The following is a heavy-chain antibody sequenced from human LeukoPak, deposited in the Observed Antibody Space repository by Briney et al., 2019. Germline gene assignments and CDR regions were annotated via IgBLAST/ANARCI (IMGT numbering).Heavy chain of an antibody. CDR2: IRPSNGNR. CDR1: GYDFSTYG. D-gene: IGHD6-19*01. Sequence: GASVKVSCRTSGYDFSTYGITWVRQAPGQGLEYMGWIRPSNGNRNYAQKVQDRVRLTTHTSTSTVYMELRSLRSDDTAVYYCARAISASKSCDYWGQGTPVTVSS. J-gene: IGHJ4*02. V-gene: IGHV1-18*01. CDR3: ARAISASKSCDY.